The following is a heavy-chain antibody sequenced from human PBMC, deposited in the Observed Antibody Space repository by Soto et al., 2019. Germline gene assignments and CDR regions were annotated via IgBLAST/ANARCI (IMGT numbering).Heavy chain of an antibody. Sequence: EVQLLESGGGLVQPGGSLRLSCAASGFTFNNYAMTWVRQAPGKGLEWVSAISGGGDTTSYADSVKGRFTVSRDGSKSTLYLQMSSLRAEDTALYYCAKGRGGSGSLTPLVDFCCQGTLVTVAS. CDR2: ISGGGDTT. J-gene: IGHJ4*02. V-gene: IGHV3-23*01. CDR1: GFTFNNYA. D-gene: IGHD3-10*01. CDR3: AKGRGGSGSLTPLVDF.